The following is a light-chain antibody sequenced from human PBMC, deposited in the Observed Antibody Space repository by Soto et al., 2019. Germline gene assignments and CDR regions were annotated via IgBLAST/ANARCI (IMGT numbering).Light chain of an antibody. CDR3: QQFNDWPLT. Sequence: EIVMTQSPATLSVSPGERATLSCRASQSVSRNLAWYQQTPGQAPRLLIYDANTRATGVPARFSGSGSGTDVTLTISSLQSEDSAVYYCQQFNDWPLTFGGGTKVQIK. CDR2: DAN. V-gene: IGKV3-15*01. CDR1: QSVSRN. J-gene: IGKJ4*01.